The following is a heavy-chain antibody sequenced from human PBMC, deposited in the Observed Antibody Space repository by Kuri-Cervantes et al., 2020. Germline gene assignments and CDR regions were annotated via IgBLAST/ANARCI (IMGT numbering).Heavy chain of an antibody. CDR2: IGAGGDT. J-gene: IGHJ2*01. CDR3: ARELSDYDSYGWYLDL. D-gene: IGHD3-22*01. CDR1: GFTFSSYD. V-gene: IGHV3-13*01. Sequence: GGSLRLSCAASGFTFSSYDMHWVRQATGKGLEWVSAIGAGGDTYYPGSVKGRFTISRDNAKNSLYLQMNSLRAGDTAVYYCARELSDYDSYGWYLDLWGRGTLVTVSS.